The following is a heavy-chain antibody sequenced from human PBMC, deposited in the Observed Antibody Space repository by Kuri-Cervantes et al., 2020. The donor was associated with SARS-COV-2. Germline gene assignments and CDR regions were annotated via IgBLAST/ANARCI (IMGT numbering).Heavy chain of an antibody. D-gene: IGHD7-27*01. CDR2: ISSSGSTI. CDR3: ARDLRLGKSLDY. J-gene: IGHJ4*02. CDR1: GFTFSDYY. V-gene: IGHV3-11*04. Sequence: GGSLRLSCAASGFTFSDYYMSWIRQAPGKGLEWVSYISSSGSTIYYADSVKGRFTISRDNAKNSLYLQMSSLRAEDTALYYCARDLRLGKSLDYWGQGTLVTVSS.